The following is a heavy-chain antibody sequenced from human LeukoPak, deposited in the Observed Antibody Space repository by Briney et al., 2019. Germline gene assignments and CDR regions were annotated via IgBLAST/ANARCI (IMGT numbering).Heavy chain of an antibody. Sequence: PGGSLRLSCAASGFTFSSHGIHWVRQAPGKGLEWVAFIRFDGSDKYYADSVKGRFTISRDNSKNTLYLQMNSLRDEDTAVYYCAKELHSGLYYYYYMDVWGKGTTVTVSS. V-gene: IGHV3-30*02. CDR3: AKELHSGLYYYYYMDV. J-gene: IGHJ6*03. D-gene: IGHD6-13*01. CDR1: GFTFSSHG. CDR2: IRFDGSDK.